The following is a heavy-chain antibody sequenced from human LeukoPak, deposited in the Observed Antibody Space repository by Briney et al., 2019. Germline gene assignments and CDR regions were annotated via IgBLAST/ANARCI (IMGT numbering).Heavy chain of an antibody. V-gene: IGHV4-34*01. Sequence: SETLSLTCTVSGGSISSYYWSWIRQPPGKGLEWIGEINHSGSTNYNPSLKSRVTISVDTSKNQFSLKLSSVTAADTAVYYCARGLYYDILTGYYPPPSHGMDVWGQGTTVTVSS. CDR1: GGSISSYY. J-gene: IGHJ6*02. CDR3: ARGLYYDILTGYYPPPSHGMDV. D-gene: IGHD3-9*01. CDR2: INHSGST.